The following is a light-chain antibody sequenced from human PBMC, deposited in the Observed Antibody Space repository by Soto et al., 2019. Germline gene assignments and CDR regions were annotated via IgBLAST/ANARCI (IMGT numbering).Light chain of an antibody. CDR2: LNSDGSH. V-gene: IGLV4-69*01. CDR1: SGHSSYA. J-gene: IGLJ2*01. CDR3: QTWGTGIVV. Sequence: QLVLTQSPSASASLGASVKLTCTLSSGHSSYAIAWHQQQPEKGPGYLMKLNSDGSHSKGDGIPDRFSGSSSGAERYLTISSLQSEDEADYYCQTWGTGIVVFGGGTQLTVL.